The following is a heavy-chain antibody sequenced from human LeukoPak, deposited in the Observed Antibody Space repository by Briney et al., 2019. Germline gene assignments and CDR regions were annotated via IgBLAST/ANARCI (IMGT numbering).Heavy chain of an antibody. Sequence: GGSLRLSCAASGFTFSDSYMSWIRQAPGKGLEWISYISTRSGYTNYADSVKGRFTISRDNAKNSLYLQMNSLRAEDTAVYYCAKYEYCSGGSCYVEGSDYWGQGTLVTVSS. CDR2: ISTRSGYT. J-gene: IGHJ4*02. CDR3: AKYEYCSGGSCYVEGSDY. V-gene: IGHV3-11*06. CDR1: GFTFSDSY. D-gene: IGHD2-15*01.